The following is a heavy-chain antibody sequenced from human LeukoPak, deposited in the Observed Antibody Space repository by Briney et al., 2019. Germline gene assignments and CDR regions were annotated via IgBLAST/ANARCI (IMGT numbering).Heavy chain of an antibody. V-gene: IGHV3-43*01. Sequence: GGSLRLSCAASGFTFDDYTMHWVRQAPGKGLEWVSLISWDGGSTYYADSVKGRFTISRDNSKNSLYLQMNSLRTEDTALYCCAKAKAHDYSNSLYMDVWGKGTTVTVSS. J-gene: IGHJ6*03. CDR3: AKAKAHDYSNSLYMDV. CDR2: ISWDGGST. CDR1: GFTFDDYT. D-gene: IGHD4-11*01.